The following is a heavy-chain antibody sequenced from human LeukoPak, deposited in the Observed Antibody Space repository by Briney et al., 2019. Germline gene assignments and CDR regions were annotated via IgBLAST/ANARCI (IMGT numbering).Heavy chain of an antibody. D-gene: IGHD4-17*01. CDR1: GYTFTSYG. J-gene: IGHJ4*02. CDR2: INPNSGGT. CDR3: ARDGYGDYAGRYY. Sequence: GASVKVSCKASGYTFTSYGISWVRQAPGQGLEWMGWINPNSGGTNYAQKFQGRVTMTRDTSISTAYMELSRLRSDDTAVYYCARDGYGDYAGRYYWGQGTLVTVSS. V-gene: IGHV1-2*02.